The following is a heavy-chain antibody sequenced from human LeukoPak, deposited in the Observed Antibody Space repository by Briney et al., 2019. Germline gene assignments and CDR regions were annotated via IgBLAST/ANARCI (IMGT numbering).Heavy chain of an antibody. CDR2: IYYSGST. CDR1: GGSISSYY. Sequence: PSETLSLTCTVSGGSISSYYWSWIRQPPGKGLEWIGYIYYSGSTNYNPSLKSRVTISVDTSKNQFSLKLSSVTAADTAVYYCARMYITGTTLWSSYYYYYMDVWGKGTTVTVSS. D-gene: IGHD1-7*01. V-gene: IGHV4-59*01. J-gene: IGHJ6*03. CDR3: ARMYITGTTLWSSYYYYYMDV.